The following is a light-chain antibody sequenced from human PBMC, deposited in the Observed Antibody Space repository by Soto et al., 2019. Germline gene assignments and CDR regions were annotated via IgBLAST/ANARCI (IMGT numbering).Light chain of an antibody. CDR2: GAS. CDR1: QSVSRN. J-gene: IGKJ2*01. Sequence: EIVMTQSPATLSVSPWERATRSCRASQSVSRNLDWYQQKPGQAPRLLIYGASTRATGIPARFSGSGSGTEFTLTISRLQSEDFAVYYCQQYNNWPPTFGQGTKLEIK. V-gene: IGKV3-15*01. CDR3: QQYNNWPPT.